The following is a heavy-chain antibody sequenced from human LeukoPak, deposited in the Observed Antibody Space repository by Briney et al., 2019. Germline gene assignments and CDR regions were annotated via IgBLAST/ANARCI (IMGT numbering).Heavy chain of an antibody. J-gene: IGHJ4*02. Sequence: GGSLRLSCAASGFTFSSYGMHWVRQAPGKGLEWVSAISGSGGSTYYADSVKGRFTISRDNSKNTLYLQMNSLRAEDTAVYYCAKLEMTTVTHSFDYWGQGTLVTVSS. CDR3: AKLEMTTVTHSFDY. V-gene: IGHV3-23*01. CDR2: ISGSGGST. D-gene: IGHD4-17*01. CDR1: GFTFSSYG.